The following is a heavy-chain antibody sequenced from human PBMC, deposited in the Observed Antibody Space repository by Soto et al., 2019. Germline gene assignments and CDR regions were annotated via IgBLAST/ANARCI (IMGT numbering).Heavy chain of an antibody. V-gene: IGHV3-53*01. Sequence: GSLRLSCAVSGLSVSNNYMSWVRQAPGKGLEWVAIVFSGGKTYHADSVKGRFTISRDNSKNTVDIQMNSLRAEDTAVYYCAKGDFDCWGQGT. CDR1: GLSVSNNY. D-gene: IGHD3-16*01. CDR2: VFSGGKT. CDR3: AKGDFDC. J-gene: IGHJ4*02.